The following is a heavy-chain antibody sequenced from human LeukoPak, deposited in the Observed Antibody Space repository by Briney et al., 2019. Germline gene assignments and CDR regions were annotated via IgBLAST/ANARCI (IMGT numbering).Heavy chain of an antibody. CDR3: AREGSSSTVGWFDP. CDR2: ISAYNGNT. Sequence: ASVKVSCKASGYTFTSYGISWVRQAPGQGLEWMGWISAYNGNTNYAQKLQGRVTMTTDTSTSTAYMELRSLRSEDTAVYYCAREGSSSTVGWFDPWGQGTLVTVSS. J-gene: IGHJ5*02. V-gene: IGHV1-18*01. CDR1: GYTFTSYG. D-gene: IGHD6-6*01.